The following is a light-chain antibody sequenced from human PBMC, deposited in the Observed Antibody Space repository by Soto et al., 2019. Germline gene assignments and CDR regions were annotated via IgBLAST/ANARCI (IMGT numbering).Light chain of an antibody. V-gene: IGKV3-11*01. CDR3: QQRSNWPLFT. CDR2: DAS. CDR1: QSVSSY. Sequence: EIVLTQSPATLSLSPGERATLSCRSSQSVSSYLAWYQQKPGQAPRLLIYDASNRATGIPARFSGSGSGTDFPHTISSLVPEDFAVYYCQQRSNWPLFTFGPGTKVDIK. J-gene: IGKJ3*01.